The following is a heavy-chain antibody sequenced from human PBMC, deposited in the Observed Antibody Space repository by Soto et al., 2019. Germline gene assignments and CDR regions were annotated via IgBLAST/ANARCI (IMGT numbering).Heavy chain of an antibody. CDR1: GYTFTSYG. D-gene: IGHD3-10*01. CDR3: ARAPYYYGPGGFAPHRGGCFAP. V-gene: IGHV1-18*01. J-gene: IGHJ5*02. CDR2: ISAYNGNT. Sequence: ASVKVSCKASGYTFTSYGISWVRQAPGQGLEWMGWISAYNGNTNYAQKLQGRVTMTTDTSTSTAYMELRSLRSDDTAVYYCARAPYYYGPGGFAPHRGGCFAPWGQGTLATVSP.